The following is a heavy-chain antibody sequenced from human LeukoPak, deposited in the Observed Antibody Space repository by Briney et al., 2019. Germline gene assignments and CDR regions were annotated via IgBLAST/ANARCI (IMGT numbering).Heavy chain of an antibody. D-gene: IGHD3-22*01. V-gene: IGHV1-18*01. CDR3: ARAPYYYDSSGFLGGDY. CDR2: ISAYNGNT. CDR1: GYTFTSYG. Sequence: ASVKVSCKASGYTFTSYGISWVRQAPGQGLEWMGWISAYNGNTNYAQKLQGRVTMTTDTSTSTAYMELRSLRSDDTAVYYCARAPYYYDSSGFLGGDYWGQGTLVTVSS. J-gene: IGHJ4*02.